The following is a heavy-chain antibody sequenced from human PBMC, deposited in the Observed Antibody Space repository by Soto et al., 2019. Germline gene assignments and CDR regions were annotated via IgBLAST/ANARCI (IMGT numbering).Heavy chain of an antibody. J-gene: IGHJ4*02. V-gene: IGHV3-15*01. CDR2: IKSETDGGTT. D-gene: IGHD4-4*01. CDR3: TYRRLSRTVITSENNY. Sequence: VGSLRLSCASSWFTFSNAWMSLVLHSPFKLLEWVCRIKSETDGGTTGYAAPVKGRFIISRDDSKNTLYLQMNSLKTEDTAVYYCTYRRLSRTVITSENNYWGQGTLVTVSS. CDR1: WFTFSNAW.